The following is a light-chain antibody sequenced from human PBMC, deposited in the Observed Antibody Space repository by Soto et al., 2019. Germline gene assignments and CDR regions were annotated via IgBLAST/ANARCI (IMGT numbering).Light chain of an antibody. CDR2: KSS. V-gene: IGKV1-5*03. CDR3: QESNSYSPQT. J-gene: IGKJ4*01. CDR1: QTIGSW. Sequence: DIQMTQSPSTLSGSVGDRVTITCRASQTIGSWLAWYQQKPGKAPKLLIYKSSTLKSGVPSRFSGSGPGTEFSLTVSSLGPDESATYLCQESNSYSPQTFGGGTKVDIK.